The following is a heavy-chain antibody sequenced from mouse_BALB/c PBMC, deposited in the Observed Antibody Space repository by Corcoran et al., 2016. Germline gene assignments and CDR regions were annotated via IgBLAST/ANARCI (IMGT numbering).Heavy chain of an antibody. CDR1: GYTFTNYG. CDR2: INTYTGEP. J-gene: IGHJ4*01. D-gene: IGHD1-1*01. Sequence: QIQLVQSGPELTKPGETVKISCKASGYTFTNYGMNWVKQAPGKGLKWMGWINTYTGEPTYADDFKGRFAFSLETSASTAYLQINNLKNEDMATYFCVRSYYGSSKDYWGQGTSVTVSS. V-gene: IGHV9-1*02. CDR3: VRSYYGSSKDY.